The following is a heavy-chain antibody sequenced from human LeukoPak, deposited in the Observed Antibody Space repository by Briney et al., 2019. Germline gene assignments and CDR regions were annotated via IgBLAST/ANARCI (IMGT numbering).Heavy chain of an antibody. D-gene: IGHD3-10*01. J-gene: IGHJ6*03. CDR2: IKQDGSEK. V-gene: IGHV3-7*01. CDR1: GFTFSSYW. CDR3: ARGIWFGEQKYYYYMDV. Sequence: SGGSLRLSCAASGFTFSSYWMSWVRQAPGKGLEWVANIKQDGSEKYYVDSVKGRFTISRDNAKNSLYLQMNSLRAEDTAVYYCARGIWFGEQKYYYYMDVWGEGTTVTVSS.